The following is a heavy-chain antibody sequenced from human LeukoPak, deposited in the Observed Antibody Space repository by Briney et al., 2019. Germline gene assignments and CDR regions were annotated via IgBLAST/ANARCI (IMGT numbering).Heavy chain of an antibody. CDR2: ISISGTKT. D-gene: IGHD4-17*01. J-gene: IGHJ4*02. CDR1: GFTVSSNY. Sequence: QPGGSLRLSCAASGFTVSSNYMSWVRQAPGKGLEWVSAISISGTKTYYADSVKGRFTISRDNSKNTLYLQMNSLRVEDTAVYYCANEIRPNDYWGQGTLVTVSS. V-gene: IGHV3-23*01. CDR3: ANEIRPNDY.